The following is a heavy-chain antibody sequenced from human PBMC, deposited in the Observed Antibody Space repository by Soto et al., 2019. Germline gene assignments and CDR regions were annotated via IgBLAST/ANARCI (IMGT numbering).Heavy chain of an antibody. CDR1: GYTFTSYG. Sequence: QVQLVQSGAEVKKPGASVKVCCKASGYTFTSYGISWVRQAPGQGLEWMGWISAYNGNTNYAQKLQGRVTMTTDTSTSTAYMELRSLRSDDTAVYYCARDRAGVLWFGELGYYYYYMDVWGKGTTVTVSS. CDR3: ARDRAGVLWFGELGYYYYYMDV. V-gene: IGHV1-18*01. CDR2: ISAYNGNT. J-gene: IGHJ6*03. D-gene: IGHD3-10*01.